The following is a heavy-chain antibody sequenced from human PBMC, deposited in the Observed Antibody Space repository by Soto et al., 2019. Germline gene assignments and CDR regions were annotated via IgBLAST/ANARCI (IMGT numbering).Heavy chain of an antibody. Sequence: LSLACTVSGGCISSGRYYWSCLRPHPGMGRCWLGYTYHSESTYYHPSLKSRVTISGDTSKLQFSLKQSSVTATDTAVYYCPRRGYSFRPRFDYCGQGTLVTVSS. V-gene: IGHV4-31*03. J-gene: IGHJ4*02. CDR3: PRRGYSFRPRFDY. CDR2: TYHSEST. CDR1: GGCISSGRYY. D-gene: IGHD5-18*01.